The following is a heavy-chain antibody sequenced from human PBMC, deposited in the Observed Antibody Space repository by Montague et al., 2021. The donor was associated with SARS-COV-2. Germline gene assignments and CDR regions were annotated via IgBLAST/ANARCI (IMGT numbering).Heavy chain of an antibody. V-gene: IGHV4-4*07. Sequence: SETLSLTCTVSSDSINSYYWGWIRQPAGKGLEWIGRIYTGGSTNYNPSLKSRVTISVDTSKNQFSLKLSSVTAADTAVYYCARVGVGTMVRGVIPAYYYYGMDVWGQGTTVTVSS. J-gene: IGHJ6*02. CDR2: IYTGGST. CDR1: SDSINSYY. D-gene: IGHD3-10*01. CDR3: ARVGVGTMVRGVIPAYYYYGMDV.